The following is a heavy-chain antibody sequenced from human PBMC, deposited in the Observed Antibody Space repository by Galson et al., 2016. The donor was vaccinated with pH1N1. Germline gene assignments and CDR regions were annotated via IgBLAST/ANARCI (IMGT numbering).Heavy chain of an antibody. J-gene: IGHJ3*01. Sequence: LRLSCAASGFPFSHYYLGWIRQAPGKGLEWISYISGSDTTIYYADSVRGRFTISRDNAQNSLYLHMNSLRAEDTAVYYCARDHFGWAFDVWGQGTMVTVSP. V-gene: IGHV3-11*01. D-gene: IGHD3-10*01. CDR1: GFPFSHYY. CDR3: ARDHFGWAFDV. CDR2: ISGSDTTI.